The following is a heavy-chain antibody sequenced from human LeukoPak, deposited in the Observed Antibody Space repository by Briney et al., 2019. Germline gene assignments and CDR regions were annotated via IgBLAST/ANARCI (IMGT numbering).Heavy chain of an antibody. CDR2: MNPNSGNT. CDR1: GYTFTNYG. D-gene: IGHD6-19*01. J-gene: IGHJ4*02. Sequence: ASVKVSCKASGYTFTNYGISWVRQATGQGLEWMGWMNPNSGNTGYAQKFQGRVTMTRNTSISTAYMELSSLRSEDTAVYYCAIYSSGGAYWGQGTLVTVSS. CDR3: AIYSSGGAY. V-gene: IGHV1-8*02.